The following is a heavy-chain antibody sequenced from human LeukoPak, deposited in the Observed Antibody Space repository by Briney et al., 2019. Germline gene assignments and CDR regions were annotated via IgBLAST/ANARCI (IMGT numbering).Heavy chain of an antibody. V-gene: IGHV4-34*01. J-gene: IGHJ5*02. CDR2: IDHSGST. CDR3: ARYGMAAEGIWWFDP. CDR1: GGSLNGYY. Sequence: SETLSLTCAVYGGSLNGYYWSWIRQPPGKRLEWIGEIDHSGSTQYNPPLKSRVTISLDTSKKQFSLKLTSLTAADTAFYYCARYGMAAEGIWWFDPWGQGTLVTVSS. D-gene: IGHD6-13*01.